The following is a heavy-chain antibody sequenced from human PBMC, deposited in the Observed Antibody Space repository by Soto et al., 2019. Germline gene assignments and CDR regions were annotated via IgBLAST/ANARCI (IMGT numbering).Heavy chain of an antibody. Sequence: SVKVSCKASGGTFSSYAISWVRQAPGQGLEWTGGIIPIFGTANYAQKFQGRVTITADESTSTAYMELSSLRSEYTAVYYCARVGSSIAAQIRYYYYGMDVWGQGTTVTVSS. CDR3: ARVGSSIAAQIRYYYYGMDV. CDR2: IIPIFGTA. D-gene: IGHD6-6*01. CDR1: GGTFSSYA. J-gene: IGHJ6*02. V-gene: IGHV1-69*13.